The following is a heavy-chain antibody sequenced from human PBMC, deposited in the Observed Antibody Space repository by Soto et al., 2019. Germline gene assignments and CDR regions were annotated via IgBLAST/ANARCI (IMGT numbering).Heavy chain of an antibody. CDR2: ISGSGGRT. CDR1: GLTFSSHA. D-gene: IGHD6-19*01. CDR3: AKAGGSGTAYYYFYYMDV. Sequence: EVQLLESGGGLVQPGGSLRLSCAASGLTFSSHAMSWVRQAPGKGLEWVSGISGSGGRTYYADSVKGRFTISRDNSKNTLVVQMNSLRGEDTAVYYCAKAGGSGTAYYYFYYMDVWGKGTTVTVSS. V-gene: IGHV3-23*01. J-gene: IGHJ6*03.